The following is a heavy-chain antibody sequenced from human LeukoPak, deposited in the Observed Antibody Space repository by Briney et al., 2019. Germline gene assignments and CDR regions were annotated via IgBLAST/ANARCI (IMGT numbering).Heavy chain of an antibody. J-gene: IGHJ4*02. V-gene: IGHV4-61*02. Sequence: SETLSLTCTVAGGSISGGNYYWSWIRQPAGKGLYWIGRVYTSGRTNYNPSLRNRVSMSLDTSKNQFSLTLNSVTAADTAVYYCARVSTLDGIVLDSWGQGILVTVSP. CDR1: GGSISGGNYY. D-gene: IGHD2-15*01. CDR2: VYTSGRT. CDR3: ARVSTLDGIVLDS.